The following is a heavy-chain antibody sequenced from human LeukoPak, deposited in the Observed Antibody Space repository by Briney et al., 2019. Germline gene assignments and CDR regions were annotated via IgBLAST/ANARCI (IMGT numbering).Heavy chain of an antibody. J-gene: IGHJ6*02. V-gene: IGHV1-24*01. CDR2: FDPEDGET. D-gene: IGHD6-19*01. Sequence: ASVKVSCKVSGYTLTELSMHWVRRAPGKGLEWMGGFDPEDGETIYAQKFQGRVTMTEDTSTDTAYMELSSLRSEDTAVYYCATDRWYSSGWYYYYGMDVWGQGTTVTVSS. CDR3: ATDRWYSSGWYYYYGMDV. CDR1: GYTLTELS.